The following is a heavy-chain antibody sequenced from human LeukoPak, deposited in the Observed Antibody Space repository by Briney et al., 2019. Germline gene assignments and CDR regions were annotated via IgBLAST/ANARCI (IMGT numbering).Heavy chain of an antibody. J-gene: IGHJ4*02. Sequence: PGGSLRLSCAASGFTFSTYDMPWVRQAPGKGLEWVAVISFDGSNQYYADSVKGRFTISRDNSKNTLYLQMNSLRAEDAAVYYCAKKLGIPGYTSSWPPADYWGQGTLVTVSS. V-gene: IGHV3-30*04. D-gene: IGHD6-13*01. CDR3: AKKLGIPGYTSSWPPADY. CDR2: ISFDGSNQ. CDR1: GFTFSTYD.